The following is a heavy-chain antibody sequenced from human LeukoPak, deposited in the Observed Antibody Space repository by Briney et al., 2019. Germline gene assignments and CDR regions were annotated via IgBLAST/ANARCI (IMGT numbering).Heavy chain of an antibody. V-gene: IGHV1-2*06. Sequence: ASVKVSCRGSGYIFPDYYIYWVRQAPGQGLEWMGRINPNSGGTNYAQKFQGRVTVTRDTSISTVYMDLSRLRSDDTAVYYCARDGGYCSSGTVCYSRAEYYYYGMDVWGQGTTVTVSS. D-gene: IGHD2-2*01. CDR1: GYIFPDYY. J-gene: IGHJ6*02. CDR2: INPNSGGT. CDR3: ARDGGYCSSGTVCYSRAEYYYYGMDV.